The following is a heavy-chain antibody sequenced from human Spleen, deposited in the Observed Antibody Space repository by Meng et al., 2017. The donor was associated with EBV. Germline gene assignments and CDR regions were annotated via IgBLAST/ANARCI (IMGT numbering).Heavy chain of an antibody. CDR3: ARGSNYGSAPFDY. CDR1: GGSFSGYY. D-gene: IGHD3-10*01. Sequence: VQLEPWGAGLLKSSETLSLTCAVYGGSFSGYYWSWIRQPPGKGLEWIGEINQSGNTNYKSSLKSRVTISLDTSKHQFSLKLTSVTVADTAMYYCARGSNYGSAPFDYWGQGSLVTVSS. J-gene: IGHJ4*02. V-gene: IGHV4-34*02. CDR2: INQSGNT.